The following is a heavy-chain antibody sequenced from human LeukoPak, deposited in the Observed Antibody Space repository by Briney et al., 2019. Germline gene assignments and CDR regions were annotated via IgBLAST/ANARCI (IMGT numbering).Heavy chain of an antibody. Sequence: GGSLRLSCAASGFTFDDYGMSWVRQAPGKGLEWVSGINWNGGSTGYADSLKGRFTISRDNAKNSLSLQVNSLRAEDTAMYYCAKDDDWGRYKHWGQGTLVTVSS. CDR3: AKDDDWGRYKH. CDR2: INWNGGST. CDR1: GFTFDDYG. J-gene: IGHJ1*01. D-gene: IGHD3-16*01. V-gene: IGHV3-20*04.